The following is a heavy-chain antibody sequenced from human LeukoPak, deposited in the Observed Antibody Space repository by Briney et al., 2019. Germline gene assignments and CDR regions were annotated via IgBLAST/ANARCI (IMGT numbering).Heavy chain of an antibody. CDR3: APGSDNYYVS. CDR2: ITSSYAT. V-gene: IGHV3-73*01. D-gene: IGHD2-21*01. Sequence: GGSLRLSCAASGFTFSASSIHWVRQASGKGLEWVGRITSSYATAYAASVKGRFTISRDVSKNTAYLQMNSLKTEGTAVHYCAPGSDNYYVSWGQGTLVTVSS. J-gene: IGHJ4*02. CDR1: GFTFSASS.